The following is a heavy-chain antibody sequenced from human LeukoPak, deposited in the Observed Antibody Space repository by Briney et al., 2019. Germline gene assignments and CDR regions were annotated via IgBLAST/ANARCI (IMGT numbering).Heavy chain of an antibody. D-gene: IGHD3-22*01. V-gene: IGHV3-7*01. CDR1: GFIFSSYW. CDR2: IRQDGSVN. Sequence: GGSLRLSCEASGFIFSSYWMSWVRQAPGKGLEWVATIRQDGSVNHCVDSVKGRSTISRDNAKNSLYLQMNSLRAEDTAVYYCARDLPPSLYYDSSGCAFDYWGQGTLVTVSS. CDR3: ARDLPPSLYYDSSGCAFDY. J-gene: IGHJ4*02.